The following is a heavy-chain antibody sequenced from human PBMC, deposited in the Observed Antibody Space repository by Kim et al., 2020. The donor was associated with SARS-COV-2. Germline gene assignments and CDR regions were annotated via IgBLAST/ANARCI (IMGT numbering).Heavy chain of an antibody. CDR1: GGTFSSYA. J-gene: IGHJ4*02. CDR2: IIPIFGTA. Sequence: SVKVSCKASGGTFSSYAISWVRQAPGQGLEWMGGIIPIFGTANYAQKFQGRVTITADESTSTAYMELSSLRSEDTAVYYCARDGPDCSSTSCYYDYWGQGTLVTVSS. D-gene: IGHD2-2*01. CDR3: ARDGPDCSSTSCYYDY. V-gene: IGHV1-69*13.